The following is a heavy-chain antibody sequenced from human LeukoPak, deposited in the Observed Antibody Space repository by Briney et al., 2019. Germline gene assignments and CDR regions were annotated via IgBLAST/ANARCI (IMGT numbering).Heavy chain of an antibody. J-gene: IGHJ4*02. D-gene: IGHD1-26*01. CDR3: AKVPRGYSGSYHDY. CDR2: ISSSSTTI. Sequence: PGGSLRLSCAASGFTFSSYSMNWVRQAPGKGLEWVSYISSSSTTIYYADSVKGRFTISRDNSKNTLYLQMDSLRAEDTAVYYCAKVPRGYSGSYHDYWGQGTLVTVSS. V-gene: IGHV3-48*01. CDR1: GFTFSSYS.